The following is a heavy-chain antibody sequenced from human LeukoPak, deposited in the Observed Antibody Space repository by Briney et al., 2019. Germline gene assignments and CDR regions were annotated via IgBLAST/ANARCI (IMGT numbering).Heavy chain of an antibody. D-gene: IGHD2-2*01. CDR3: ARDRYCSSTSCYDYYYYYYMDV. J-gene: IGHJ6*03. CDR1: GYTFTSYG. Sequence: ASVKVSCKASGYTFTSYGISWVRQAPRQGREWMGWISAYNGNTNYAQKLQGRVTMTTDTSTSTAYIEPRSLRSDDTAVYYCARDRYCSSTSCYDYYYYYYMDVWGKGTTVTVSS. V-gene: IGHV1-18*01. CDR2: ISAYNGNT.